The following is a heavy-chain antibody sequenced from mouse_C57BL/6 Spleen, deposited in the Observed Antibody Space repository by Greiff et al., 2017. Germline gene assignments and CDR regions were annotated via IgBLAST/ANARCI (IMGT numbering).Heavy chain of an antibody. CDR2: INPYNGGT. D-gene: IGHD4-1*01. J-gene: IGHJ3*01. CDR3: ARVLTGDAWFAY. CDR1: GYTFTDYY. V-gene: IGHV1-19*01. Sequence: EVQLQQSGPVLVKPGASVKMSCKASGYTFTDYYMNWVKQSHGKSLEWIGVINPYNGGTSYNQKFKGKATLTVDKSSSTAYMELNSLTSEDSAVYYCARVLTGDAWFAYWGQGTLVTVSA.